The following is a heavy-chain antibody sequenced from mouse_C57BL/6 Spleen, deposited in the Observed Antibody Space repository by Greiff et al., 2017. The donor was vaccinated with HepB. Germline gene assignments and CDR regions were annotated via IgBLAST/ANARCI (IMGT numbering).Heavy chain of an antibody. CDR2: IYPGSGST. CDR3: GRWLLRGAYAMDY. Sequence: VQLQQPGAELVKPGASVKMSCKASGYTFTSYWITWVKQRPGQGLEWIGDIYPGSGSTNYNEKFKSKATLTVDTSSSTAYMQLSSLTSEDSAVYCCGRWLLRGAYAMDYWGQGTSVTVSS. D-gene: IGHD2-3*01. V-gene: IGHV1-55*01. CDR1: GYTFTSYW. J-gene: IGHJ4*01.